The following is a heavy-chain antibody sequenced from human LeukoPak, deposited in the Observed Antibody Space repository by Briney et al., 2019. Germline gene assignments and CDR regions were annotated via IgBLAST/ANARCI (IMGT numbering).Heavy chain of an antibody. V-gene: IGHV4-4*07. Sequence: ASETLSLTCTVSGGSISSYYWSWIRQPAGKELEWIGRIYTSGSTNYNPSLKSRVTMSVDTSKNQFSLKLSSVTAADTAVYYCAREPSSGWLFDYWGQGTLVTVSS. D-gene: IGHD6-19*01. CDR1: GGSISSYY. CDR3: AREPSSGWLFDY. CDR2: IYTSGST. J-gene: IGHJ4*02.